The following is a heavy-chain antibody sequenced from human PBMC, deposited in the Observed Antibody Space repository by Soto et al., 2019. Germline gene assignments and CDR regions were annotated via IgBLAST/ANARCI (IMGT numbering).Heavy chain of an antibody. CDR1: GFTVSSFG. V-gene: IGHV3-64D*06. J-gene: IGHJ6*02. D-gene: IGHD6-13*01. Sequence: LRLSCSGSGFTVSSFGMHWVRQAPGKGLEHVSTLSSNGIGTYYADSVKGRFTFSRDTSKNTLYLQMSSLRTEDTAVYYCVKDMGQAAVGIRYPYGLDVWGLGTTVTVSS. CDR3: VKDMGQAAVGIRYPYGLDV. CDR2: LSSNGIGT.